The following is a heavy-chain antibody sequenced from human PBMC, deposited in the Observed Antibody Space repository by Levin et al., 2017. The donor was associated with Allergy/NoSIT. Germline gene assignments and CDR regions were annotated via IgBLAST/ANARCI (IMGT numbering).Heavy chain of an antibody. J-gene: IGHJ4*02. CDR3: AVDGSGSYAFDY. V-gene: IGHV1-3*01. D-gene: IGHD3-10*01. CDR1: GYTFTSYA. CDR2: INAGNGNT. Sequence: GESLKISCKASGYTFTSYAMHWVRQAPGQRLEWMGWINAGNGNTKYSQKFQGRVTITRDTSASTAYMELSSLRSEDTAVYYCAVDGSGSYAFDYWGQGTLVTVSS.